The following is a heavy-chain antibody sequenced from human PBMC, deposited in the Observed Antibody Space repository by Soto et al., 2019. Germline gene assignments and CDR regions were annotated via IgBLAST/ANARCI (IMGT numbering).Heavy chain of an antibody. CDR1: GFTFIRFE. Sequence: WGSLRLSCAASGFTFIRFEFRFFGHAPFKGLEWISYISSSGSTAYYASSVEGRFTISRDNANNSVYLQMDSLRAEDTALYYCTRAAWFPYLSFYWGQGALVTVSS. CDR3: TRAAWFPYLSFY. V-gene: IGHV3-48*03. J-gene: IGHJ4*02. D-gene: IGHD3-10*01. CDR2: ISSSGSTA.